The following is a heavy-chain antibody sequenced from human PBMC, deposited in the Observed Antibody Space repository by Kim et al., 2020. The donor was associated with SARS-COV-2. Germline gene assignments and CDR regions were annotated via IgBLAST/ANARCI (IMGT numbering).Heavy chain of an antibody. D-gene: IGHD4-17*01. CDR1: GFSFSNSW. CDR2: MNADGSKI. J-gene: IGHJ4*02. CDR3: ARDPNHGALDY. V-gene: IGHV3-7*01. Sequence: GGSLRLSCVASGFSFSNSWMSWVRQTPGKGLEWVADMNADGSKIVYVDSLRGRFTISRDNTKNSLNLQMNSLTVEDTGVYFCARDPNHGALDYWGQGTLVTVSS.